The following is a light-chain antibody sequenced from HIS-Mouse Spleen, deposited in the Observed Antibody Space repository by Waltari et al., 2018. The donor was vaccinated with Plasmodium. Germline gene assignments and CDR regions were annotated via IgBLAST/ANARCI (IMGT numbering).Light chain of an antibody. V-gene: IGKV1-8*01. CDR1: QGISSY. CDR2: AAS. Sequence: AIRMTASPSPFSASTGDRVTLTCRASQGISSYLAWYQQKPGKAPKLLIYAASTLQSGVPSRFSGSGSGTDFTLTISCLQSEDFATYYCQQYYSYPFTFGPGTKVDIK. CDR3: QQYYSYPFT. J-gene: IGKJ3*01.